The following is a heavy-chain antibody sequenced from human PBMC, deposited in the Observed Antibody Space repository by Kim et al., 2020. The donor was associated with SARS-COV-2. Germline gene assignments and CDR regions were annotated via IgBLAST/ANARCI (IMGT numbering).Heavy chain of an antibody. V-gene: IGHV1-69*13. J-gene: IGHJ5*02. CDR1: GGTFSSYA. CDR3: ARGGEGNNNDYVWGSYRFSTGWFDP. D-gene: IGHD3-16*02. CDR2: IIPIFGTA. Sequence: SVKVSCKASGGTFSSYAISWVRQAPGQGLEWMGGIIPIFGTANYAQKFQGRVTITADESTSTAYMELSSLRSEDTAVYYCARGGEGNNNDYVWGSYRFSTGWFDPWGQGTLVTVSS.